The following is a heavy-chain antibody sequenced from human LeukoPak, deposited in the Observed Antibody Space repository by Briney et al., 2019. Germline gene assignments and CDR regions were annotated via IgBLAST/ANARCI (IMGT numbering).Heavy chain of an antibody. CDR1: GYTFTSYY. D-gene: IGHD1-26*01. V-gene: IGHV1-8*01. Sequence: ASVTVSCKASGYTFTSYYSNWVRQPPGQGLEWMGWINHNSGNTGYAQNFHGRVTITRHTSISTAYMELSSLRSEDTAVYYCARGATAADYYYYYMDVWGKGTTVTVSS. CDR2: INHNSGNT. J-gene: IGHJ6*03. CDR3: ARGATAADYYYYYMDV.